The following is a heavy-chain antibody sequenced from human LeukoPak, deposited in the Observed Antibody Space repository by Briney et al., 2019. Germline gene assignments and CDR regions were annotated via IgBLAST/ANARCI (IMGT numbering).Heavy chain of an antibody. Sequence: GGSLRLSCAASGFTFSSYAMSWVRQAPGKGLEWVSAISGSGGSTYYADSVKGRFTISRDNSKNTLYLQMNSLRAEDTAVYYCAKAESGYYGSGSYTSPLQHWGQGTLVTVSS. V-gene: IGHV3-23*01. CDR2: ISGSGGST. D-gene: IGHD3-10*01. CDR1: GFTFSSYA. J-gene: IGHJ1*01. CDR3: AKAESGYYGSGSYTSPLQH.